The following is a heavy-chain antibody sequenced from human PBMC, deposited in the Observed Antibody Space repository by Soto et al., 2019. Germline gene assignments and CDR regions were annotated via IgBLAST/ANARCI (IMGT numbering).Heavy chain of an antibody. CDR2: ISAYDGKT. CDR3: ARDPHEFWTSYWFDP. J-gene: IGHJ5*02. D-gene: IGHD3-3*01. CDR1: GYTFNTYG. Sequence: ASVKVSCKTSGYTFNTYGINWVRQAPGQGLELMGWISAYDGKTTYAEKLQGRVTLTTDTSTSTAYMELRSLRSDDTAIYYCARDPHEFWTSYWFDPWGQGTLVTVSS. V-gene: IGHV1-18*01.